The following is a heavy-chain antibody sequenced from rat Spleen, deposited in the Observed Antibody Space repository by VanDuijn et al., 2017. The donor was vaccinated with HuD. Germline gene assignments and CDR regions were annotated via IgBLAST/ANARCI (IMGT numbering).Heavy chain of an antibody. CDR3: TTGDYGYVMDA. J-gene: IGHJ4*01. V-gene: IGHV5-20*01. D-gene: IGHD1-11*01. CDR1: GFTFSDYY. Sequence: EVQLVESGGGVVQSGRSMKLSCAASGFTFSDYYMAWVRQAPKKGLEWVASISYEGSGTYYRGSVKGRFTLSRVNAKNSLYLQMDSLRSEDTATYYCTTGDYGYVMDAWGQGTSVTVSS. CDR2: ISYEGSGT.